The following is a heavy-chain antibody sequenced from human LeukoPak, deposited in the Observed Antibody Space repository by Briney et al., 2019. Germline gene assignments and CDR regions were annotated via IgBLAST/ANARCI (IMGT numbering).Heavy chain of an antibody. CDR2: VFYSGTS. CDR1: GVSITTYY. Sequence: AETLSLICNVSGVSITTYYWSWIRQTPGKGRQWIGYVFYSGTSTYNPSLKSRVSVSVDTSKNQFSLKLRSVTAADTAIYYCARSRIVATTHPYYFDFWGRGTLVTVSS. J-gene: IGHJ4*02. D-gene: IGHD5-12*01. V-gene: IGHV4-59*01. CDR3: ARSRIVATTHPYYFDF.